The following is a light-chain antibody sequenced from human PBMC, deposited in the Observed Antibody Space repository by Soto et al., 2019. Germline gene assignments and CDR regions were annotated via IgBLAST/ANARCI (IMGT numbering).Light chain of an antibody. Sequence: QSALTQPASVSGSPGQSITIPCTGNSGFVGSFSLVSWYQQHPGKAPKVMISEGHRRPSGVPDRFSGSTSVNTASLTISGLQADDEVEYYCCLYVGATTYVFGTGTKVTVL. CDR1: SGFVGSFSL. V-gene: IGLV2-23*01. CDR2: EGH. J-gene: IGLJ1*01. CDR3: CLYVGATTYV.